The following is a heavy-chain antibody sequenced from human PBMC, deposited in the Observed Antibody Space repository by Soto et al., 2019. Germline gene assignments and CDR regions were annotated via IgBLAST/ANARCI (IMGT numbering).Heavy chain of an antibody. V-gene: IGHV4-30-4*01. J-gene: IGHJ6*02. D-gene: IGHD2-21*02. CDR2: IHYTGSV. Sequence: QIQLQESGPGLVRPSQTLSLTCTVSGGSLNSEHYHWTWIRQAPGKGLRWIGYIHYTGSVRYNPSLQSRITMSVDTSKNLCSLNLSSVTAADTAVYFCVREDDGGDRDYYGLDVWGQGTMVTVSS. CDR3: VREDDGGDRDYYGLDV. CDR1: GGSLNSEHYH.